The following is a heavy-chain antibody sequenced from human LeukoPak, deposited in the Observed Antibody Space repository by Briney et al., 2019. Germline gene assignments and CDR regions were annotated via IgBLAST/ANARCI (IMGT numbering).Heavy chain of an antibody. Sequence: SETLSLTCTVSGGAISNYYWSWIRQPPGKGLEWIGYIYYSGSTNYNPSLKSRVTISVDTSKNQFSLKLSSVTAADTAVYYCVRGRLYDSRIGAAFDIWGQGTMVTVSS. CDR3: VRGRLYDSRIGAAFDI. CDR1: GGAISNYY. J-gene: IGHJ3*02. V-gene: IGHV4-59*01. D-gene: IGHD3-22*01. CDR2: IYYSGST.